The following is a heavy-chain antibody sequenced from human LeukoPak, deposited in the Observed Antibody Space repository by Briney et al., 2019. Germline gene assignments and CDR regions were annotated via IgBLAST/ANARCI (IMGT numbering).Heavy chain of an antibody. V-gene: IGHV3-23*01. Sequence: GGSLGLSCVASGFTFGSYAMSWVRQAPGKGLEWVSGISAGGGSTYYKDSVKGQFIISRDNSKSTLFLQMNNLRAEDTAIFYCARLSGGNSDRSAYWGQGAQVTVSS. J-gene: IGHJ4*02. CDR3: ARLSGGNSDRSAY. CDR1: GFTFGSYA. D-gene: IGHD4-23*01. CDR2: ISAGGGST.